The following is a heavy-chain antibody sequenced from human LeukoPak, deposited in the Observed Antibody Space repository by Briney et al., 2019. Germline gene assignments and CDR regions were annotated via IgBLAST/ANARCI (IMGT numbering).Heavy chain of an antibody. D-gene: IGHD1-20*01. CDR2: ISDGGGLA. Sequence: GGSLRLSCVASGFSFDKYQFNWVRQAPGKGLEWLAFISDGGGLAYYADSVRGRFTISRDDTDNSLYLQMDSLTAEDTAVYFCARDGGPTYLTVDYMDVWGKGTTVTISS. J-gene: IGHJ6*03. V-gene: IGHV3-48*03. CDR3: ARDGGPTYLTVDYMDV. CDR1: GFSFDKYQ.